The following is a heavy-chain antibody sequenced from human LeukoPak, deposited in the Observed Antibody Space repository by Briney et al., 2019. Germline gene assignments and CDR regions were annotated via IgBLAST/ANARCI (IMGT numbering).Heavy chain of an antibody. CDR3: AKDKGVRYFDY. Sequence: GGSLRLSCAASGLSFSNSGMHWVRQAPGKGLEWVAMIWSDGSKTYYADSVKGRFTISRDNSKNTVYLQMNSLRAEDTAVYYCAKDKGVRYFDYWGQGTVVTVSS. V-gene: IGHV3-33*06. J-gene: IGHJ4*02. CDR1: GLSFSNSG. CDR2: IWSDGSKT. D-gene: IGHD3-10*01.